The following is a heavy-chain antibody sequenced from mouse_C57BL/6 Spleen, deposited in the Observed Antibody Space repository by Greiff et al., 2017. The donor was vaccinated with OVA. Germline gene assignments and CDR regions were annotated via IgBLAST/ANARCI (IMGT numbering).Heavy chain of an antibody. CDR2: INYDGSST. CDR3: ARALYGNYVDYFDY. J-gene: IGHJ2*01. D-gene: IGHD2-1*01. CDR1: GFTFSDYY. V-gene: IGHV5-16*01. Sequence: EVMLVESEGGLVQPGSSMKLSCTASGFTFSDYYMAWVRQVPEKGLEWVANINYDGSSTYYLDSLKSRFIISRDNAKNILYLQMSSLKSEDTATYYCARALYGNYVDYFDYWGQGTTRTVSS.